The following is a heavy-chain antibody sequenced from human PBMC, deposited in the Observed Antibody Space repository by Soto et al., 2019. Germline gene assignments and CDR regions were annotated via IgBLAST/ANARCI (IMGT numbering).Heavy chain of an antibody. V-gene: IGHV1-18*01. CDR3: ARDTGNFFDY. Sequence: ASVKVSCKASGYTFTSYTVSWVRQAPGQGLEWVGWIGPSSGNTDSARDLQGRVTMTTDTSTSTAYMELRSLRSDDTAVYYCARDTGNFFDYWGQGTLVTVSS. J-gene: IGHJ4*02. CDR1: GYTFTSYT. CDR2: IGPSSGNT.